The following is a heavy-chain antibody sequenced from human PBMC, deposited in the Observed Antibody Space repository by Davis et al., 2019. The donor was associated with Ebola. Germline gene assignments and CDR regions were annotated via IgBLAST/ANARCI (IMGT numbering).Heavy chain of an antibody. J-gene: IGHJ5*02. D-gene: IGHD6-6*01. V-gene: IGHV1-2*02. Sequence: ASVKVSCKASGYTLSGHYIHWVRQAPGHGLEWLGWINPNNGDRNHAQKVQGRVSLTRDTTSSTAYMELSRLTSDDTAVYYCARGGVERIASRWWFDPWGQGTLVTVSS. CDR3: ARGGVERIASRWWFDP. CDR2: INPNNGDR. CDR1: GYTLSGHY.